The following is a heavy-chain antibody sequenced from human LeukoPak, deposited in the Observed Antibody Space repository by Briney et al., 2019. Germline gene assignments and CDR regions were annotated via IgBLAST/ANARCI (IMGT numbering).Heavy chain of an antibody. CDR1: GGSISSGSYY. Sequence: PSETLSLTCTVSGGSISSGSYYWSWIRQPAGKGLEWIGRINTSGTTNYNPSLKSRVTISVDTSKNQFSLKLSSVTAADTAVYYCARGKTVTPDVWGKGTTVTVSS. J-gene: IGHJ6*04. CDR2: INTSGTT. CDR3: ARGKTVTPDV. D-gene: IGHD4-11*01. V-gene: IGHV4-61*02.